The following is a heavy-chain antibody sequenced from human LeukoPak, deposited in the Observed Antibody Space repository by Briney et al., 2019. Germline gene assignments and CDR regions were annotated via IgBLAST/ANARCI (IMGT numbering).Heavy chain of an antibody. D-gene: IGHD3-10*01. CDR3: ARGFGAGNYYYGWFDP. J-gene: IGHJ5*02. CDR2: INHSGST. Sequence: MTSETLSLTCAVYGGSFSGYYWSWIRQPPGKGLEWIGEINHSGSTNYNPSLKSRVTISVDTSKNQFSLKLSSVTAADTAVYYCARGFGAGNYYYGWFDPWGQGTLVSVSS. CDR1: GGSFSGYY. V-gene: IGHV4-34*01.